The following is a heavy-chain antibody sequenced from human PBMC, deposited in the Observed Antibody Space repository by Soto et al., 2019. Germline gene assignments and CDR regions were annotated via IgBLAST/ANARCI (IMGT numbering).Heavy chain of an antibody. V-gene: IGHV1-69*01. J-gene: IGHJ6*02. CDR2: IIPIFGTA. CDR1: GGTFSSYA. CDR3: ARESGYYDSSGYYYVGYYYYGMDV. Sequence: VKVSCKASGGTFSSYAISWVRQAPGQGLEWMGGIIPIFGTANYAQKFQGRVTITADESTSTAYMELSSLRSEDTAVYYRARESGYYDSSGYYYVGYYYYGMDVWGQGTTVTVSS. D-gene: IGHD3-22*01.